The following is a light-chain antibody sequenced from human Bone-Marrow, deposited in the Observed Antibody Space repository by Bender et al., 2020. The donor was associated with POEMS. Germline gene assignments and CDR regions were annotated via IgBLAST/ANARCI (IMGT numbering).Light chain of an antibody. Sequence: QSALTQPASVSGSPGQSITISCTGTSSDVGTYDFVSWYQQHPGKAPKLMIYKGSQRPSGVSNRFSGSKSGNTASLTIAGLQAEDEGDYYCAAWDDSLNGPMFGGGTKVTVL. CDR2: KGS. V-gene: IGLV2-23*01. CDR3: AAWDDSLNGPM. J-gene: IGLJ3*02. CDR1: SSDVGTYDF.